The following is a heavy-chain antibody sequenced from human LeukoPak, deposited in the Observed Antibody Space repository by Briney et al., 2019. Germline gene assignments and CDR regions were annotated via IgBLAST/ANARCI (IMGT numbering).Heavy chain of an antibody. D-gene: IGHD7-27*01. CDR1: GGSISSSFYY. CDR3: ARDNWGSLDY. V-gene: IGHV4-39*07. Sequence: SETLSLTCTVSGGSISSSFYYWGWIRQPPGKGLEWIGSIYHSGSTYYNPSLKSRVTISVDTSENRFSLKLTSVTAADTAVYYCARDNWGSLDYWGQGILVTVSS. CDR2: IYHSGST. J-gene: IGHJ4*02.